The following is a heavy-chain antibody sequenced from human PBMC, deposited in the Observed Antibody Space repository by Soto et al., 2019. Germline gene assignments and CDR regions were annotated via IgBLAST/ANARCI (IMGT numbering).Heavy chain of an antibody. CDR1: GFTFGDSA. CDR3: ASCIAETSDAFDI. Sequence: PGGSLRLSCVVSGFTFGDSAMNWVRQAPGKGLEWISTITGSGRTTFYADSVRGRFTISRDNSKNTLYLQMNSLRAEDAAVYYCASCIAETSDAFDIWGQGTMVTVSS. CDR2: ITGSGRTT. D-gene: IGHD6-13*01. V-gene: IGHV3-23*01. J-gene: IGHJ3*02.